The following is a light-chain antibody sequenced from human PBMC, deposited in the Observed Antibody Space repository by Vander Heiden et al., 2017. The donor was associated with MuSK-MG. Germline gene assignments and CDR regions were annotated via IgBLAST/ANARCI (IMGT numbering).Light chain of an antibody. Sequence: EIQMPQSPSSVSASVGDRVTITCRASQDIRNWLAWYQQKPGEAPKLLIYAASSLQSGVPSRFSGSGYGTDFTLTISSRQPEDFAPYYCQQSNSFPPYTFGQGTKLEIK. CDR1: QDIRNW. CDR3: QQSNSFPPYT. J-gene: IGKJ2*01. CDR2: AAS. V-gene: IGKV1-12*01.